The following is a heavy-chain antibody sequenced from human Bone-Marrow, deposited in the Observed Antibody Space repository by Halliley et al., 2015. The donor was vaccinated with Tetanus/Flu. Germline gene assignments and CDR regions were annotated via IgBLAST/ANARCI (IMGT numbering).Heavy chain of an antibody. CDR2: IYYTGST. J-gene: IGHJ5*02. V-gene: IGHV4-61*01. CDR1: GGSVKDGNYY. CDR3: ARVGYDRFLDT. Sequence: TLSLTCTVSGGSVKDGNYYWSWIRQPPGERLEWMGFIYYTGSTTGNPSLMSRVTMSVDTPKNQFSLRLSSVTPADTAMYFCARVGYDRFLDTWGQGTLVTVSS. D-gene: IGHD5-12*01.